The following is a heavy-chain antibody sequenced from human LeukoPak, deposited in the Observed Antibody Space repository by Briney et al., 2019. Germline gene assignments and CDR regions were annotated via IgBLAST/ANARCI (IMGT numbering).Heavy chain of an antibody. D-gene: IGHD4-11*01. V-gene: IGHV1-2*02. CDR3: ARDLFPSTTAYFDY. J-gene: IGHJ4*02. Sequence: ASVKVSCTASGYTFTGYYMHWVRQAPGQGLEWMGWINLNSGGTNYAQKFQGRVTMTRDTSISTVYMELSRLRSDDTAVNYCARDLFPSTTAYFDYWGQGTLVTVSS. CDR1: GYTFTGYY. CDR2: INLNSGGT.